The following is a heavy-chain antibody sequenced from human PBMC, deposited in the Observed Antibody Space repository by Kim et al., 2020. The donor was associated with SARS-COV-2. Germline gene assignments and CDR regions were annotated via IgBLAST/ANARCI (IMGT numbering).Heavy chain of an antibody. CDR3: AAGYCSGGSCYYSNMDV. J-gene: IGHJ6*02. D-gene: IGHD2-15*01. CDR2: IVVGSGNT. V-gene: IGHV1-58*02. CDR1: GFTFTSSA. Sequence: SVKVSCKASGFTFTSSAMQWVRQARGQRLEWIGWIVVGSGNTNYAQKFQERVTITRDMSTSTAYMELSSLRSEDTAVYYCAAGYCSGGSCYYSNMDVWGQGTTVTVSS.